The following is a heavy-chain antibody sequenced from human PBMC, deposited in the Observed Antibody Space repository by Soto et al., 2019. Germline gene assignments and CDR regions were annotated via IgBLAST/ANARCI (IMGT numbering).Heavy chain of an antibody. D-gene: IGHD3-10*01. J-gene: IGHJ6*02. CDR1: GYTFTSYG. CDR3: ARGQTLLYYASGSYLEGDYYYGMDV. Sequence: QVPLVQSGAEVKKPGASVKVPCKPSGYTFTSYGISSVRQAPGQSLEWMGWITAYNGNTNYAQKLQRRVTMTTDTSTSTAYMEMRSLRSDDTAVYYCARGQTLLYYASGSYLEGDYYYGMDVWGQGTTVTVSS. CDR2: ITAYNGNT. V-gene: IGHV1-18*01.